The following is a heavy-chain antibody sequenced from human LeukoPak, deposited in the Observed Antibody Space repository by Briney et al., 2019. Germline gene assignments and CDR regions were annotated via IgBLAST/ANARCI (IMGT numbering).Heavy chain of an antibody. CDR2: IFYSGRT. V-gene: IGHV4-38-2*02. D-gene: IGHD6-13*01. J-gene: IGHJ3*02. Sequence: PSETLSLTCTVSGYSISSGYFWGWIRQPPGKGLEWIGSIFYSGRTYYNPSLKSRVTISVDTSKNQFSLKLSSVTAADTAVYYCASLGSSWYYWYAFDIWGQGTMVTVSS. CDR1: GYSISSGYF. CDR3: ASLGSSWYYWYAFDI.